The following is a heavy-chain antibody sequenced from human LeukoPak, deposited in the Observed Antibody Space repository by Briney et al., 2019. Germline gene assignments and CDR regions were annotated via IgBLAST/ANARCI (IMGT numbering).Heavy chain of an antibody. V-gene: IGHV4-39*01. CDR3: ARHNPGMDV. CDR1: GGSISSSGYY. J-gene: IGHJ6*04. Sequence: YPSATVSLTRTVSGGSISSSGYYSAWIRQPPGKGLEWIGSFSYPGSTYYNSCLKSRLTVSVDTSRSQLTLKLTSVTAADTAVYYCARHNPGMDVWGEGATGTVSS. CDR2: FSYPGST.